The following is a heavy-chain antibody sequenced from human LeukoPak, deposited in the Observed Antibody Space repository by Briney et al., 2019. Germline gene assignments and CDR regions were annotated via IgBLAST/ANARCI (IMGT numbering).Heavy chain of an antibody. CDR2: MNPNSGQT. J-gene: IGHJ4*02. Sequence: ASVKVSCKASGYSFTNYEINWVRQATGQGLEWMGWMNPNSGQTGYAQKFQGRVTMTRDTSISTAYMELSRLRSDDTAVYYCARDSSAMVITYGYWGQGTLVTVSS. D-gene: IGHD3-16*01. CDR1: GYSFTNYE. V-gene: IGHV1-8*02. CDR3: ARDSSAMVITYGY.